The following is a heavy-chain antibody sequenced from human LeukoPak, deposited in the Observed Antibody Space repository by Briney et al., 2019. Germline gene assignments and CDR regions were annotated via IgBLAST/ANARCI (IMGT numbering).Heavy chain of an antibody. D-gene: IGHD4-17*01. CDR3: ARDHMTTVTTLAFDI. Sequence: SETLSLTCTVSGGSISSYYWGWIRQPPGKGLEWIGSIYYSGSTYYNPSLKSRVTISVDTSKNQFSLKLSSVTAADTAVYYCARDHMTTVTTLAFDIWGQGTMVTVSS. V-gene: IGHV4-39*07. CDR2: IYYSGST. J-gene: IGHJ3*02. CDR1: GGSISSYY.